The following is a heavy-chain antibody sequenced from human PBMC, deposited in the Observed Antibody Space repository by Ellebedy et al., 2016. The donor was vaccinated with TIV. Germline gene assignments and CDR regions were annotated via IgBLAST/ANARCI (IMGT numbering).Heavy chain of an antibody. J-gene: IGHJ4*02. CDR3: ARGRGYAHQGLNFDF. CDR2: ISGSGGST. D-gene: IGHD2-2*01. V-gene: IGHV3-23*01. CDR1: GFTFSRFA. Sequence: LSLTCAASGFTFSRFAMSWVRQAPGKGLEWVSHISGSGGSTFYADSVKGRFTISRDNSKNTLYLQMNSLRAEDTAVYYCARGRGYAHQGLNFDFWGQGTLVTVSS.